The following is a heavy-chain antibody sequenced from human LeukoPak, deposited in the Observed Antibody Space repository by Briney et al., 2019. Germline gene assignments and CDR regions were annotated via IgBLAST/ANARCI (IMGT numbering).Heavy chain of an antibody. Sequence: SETLSLTCAVYGGSFSGYYWSWIRQPPGKGLEWIGEINHSGSTNYNPSLKSRVTISVDTSKNQFSLKLSSVTAADTAVYYCASLPSSGGGYWGQGTLVTVSS. D-gene: IGHD2-2*01. V-gene: IGHV4-34*01. J-gene: IGHJ4*02. CDR3: ASLPSSGGGY. CDR1: GGSFSGYY. CDR2: INHSGST.